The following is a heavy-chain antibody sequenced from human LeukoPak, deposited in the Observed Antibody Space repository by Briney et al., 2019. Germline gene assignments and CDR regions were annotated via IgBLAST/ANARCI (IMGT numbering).Heavy chain of an antibody. D-gene: IGHD3-22*01. V-gene: IGHV3-48*01. CDR3: ARDPYFDSSGYPYFFDY. CDR1: GFTFSCYE. Sequence: GGSLRLSCAASGFTFSCYEMNWVRQAPGKGLEWVSYISNSGSTIYYADSVKGRFTISRDNSKNTLSLQMNSLRAEDTAVYYCARDPYFDSSGYPYFFDYWGQGTLVTVSS. J-gene: IGHJ4*02. CDR2: ISNSGSTI.